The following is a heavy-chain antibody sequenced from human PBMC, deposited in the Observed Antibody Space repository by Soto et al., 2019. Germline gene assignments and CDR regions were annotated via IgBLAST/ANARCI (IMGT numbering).Heavy chain of an antibody. J-gene: IGHJ4*02. D-gene: IGHD5-18*01. CDR2: IIPIFGTA. CDR1: GGTFSSYA. Sequence: SAKVSCKDSGGTFSSYAISWVRQAPGQGLEWMGGIIPIFGTANYAQKFQGRVTITADESTSTAYMELSSLRSEDTAVYYCARAGIQLSYFDYWGQGTLVTVSS. V-gene: IGHV1-69*13. CDR3: ARAGIQLSYFDY.